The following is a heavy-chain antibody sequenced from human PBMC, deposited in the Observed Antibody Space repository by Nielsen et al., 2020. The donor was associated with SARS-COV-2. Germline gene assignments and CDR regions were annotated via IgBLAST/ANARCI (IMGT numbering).Heavy chain of an antibody. CDR2: IRSYANGYAT. V-gene: IGHV3-73*01. CDR3: SSPTVAY. J-gene: IGHJ4*02. D-gene: IGHD4-23*01. Sequence: VRQMPGKGLEWVGRIRSYANGYATAYAASVKGRFTISRDDSKNTEYLQMNSLKTEDTAVYYCSSPTVAYWGQGTLVTVSS.